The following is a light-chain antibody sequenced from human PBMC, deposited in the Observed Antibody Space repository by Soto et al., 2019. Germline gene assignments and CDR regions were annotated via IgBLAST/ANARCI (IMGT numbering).Light chain of an antibody. J-gene: IGKJ1*01. CDR3: QHYNSYSKT. CDR2: KAS. CDR1: QTISSW. Sequence: DIQIAQSRSTLSGSVGERVTRTCPASQTISSWLAWYQQRPGKAPKILIYKASTLKSGVPSRFRGTRSGTEFTLAFSRLQPDDFATYSCQHYNSYSKTFGQGTKVDI. V-gene: IGKV1-5*03.